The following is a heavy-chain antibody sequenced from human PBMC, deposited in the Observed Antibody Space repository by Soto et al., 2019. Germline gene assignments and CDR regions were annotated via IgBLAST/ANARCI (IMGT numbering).Heavy chain of an antibody. CDR2: VNPGNDNT. CDR1: GYTFTSYA. J-gene: IGHJ4*02. CDR3: ARVSGYYLPDY. V-gene: IGHV1-3*01. D-gene: IGHD5-12*01. Sequence: ASVKVSCKASGYTFTSYAMHWVRQAPGQRLEWMGWVNPGNDNTKYSQKFQGRVTITRDTSASTAYMELSSLRSEDTAVYYCARVSGYYLPDYWGQGTLVTVSS.